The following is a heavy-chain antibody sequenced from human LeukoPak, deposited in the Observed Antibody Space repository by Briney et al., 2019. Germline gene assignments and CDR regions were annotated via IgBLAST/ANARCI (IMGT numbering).Heavy chain of an antibody. Sequence: PSETLSLTCTVSGGSITSYYWSWIRQPPGKGLEWIGYIHYSGRTNYNPSLQSRVTISVDTSKNQFSLKLRFVTAADTALYYCARDQGGTSGYYGMDVWGQGTTVTVS. CDR2: IHYSGRT. CDR1: GGSITSYY. J-gene: IGHJ6*02. CDR3: ARDQGGTSGYYGMDV. D-gene: IGHD1-26*01. V-gene: IGHV4-59*01.